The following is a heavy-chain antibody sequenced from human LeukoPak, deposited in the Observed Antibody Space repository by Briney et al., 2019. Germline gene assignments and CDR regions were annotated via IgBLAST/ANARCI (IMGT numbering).Heavy chain of an antibody. CDR3: ARGKNDFWSGYEPYDY. CDR2: MNPNSSNT. D-gene: IGHD3-3*01. V-gene: IGHV1-8*01. CDR1: GYTFTSYD. Sequence: ASVKVSCKASGYTFTSYDINWVRQATGQALESMGWMNPNSSNTGCAQKFQGRVTMTTNSSISTAYMELSSLRSEDTAVYYCARGKNDFWSGYEPYDYWGQGTLVTVSS. J-gene: IGHJ4*02.